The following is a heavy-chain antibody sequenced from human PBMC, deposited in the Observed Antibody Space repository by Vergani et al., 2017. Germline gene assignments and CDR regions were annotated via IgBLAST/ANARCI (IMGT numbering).Heavy chain of an antibody. CDR1: VCSISSSSYS. D-gene: IGHD3-3*01. Sequence: QLQLQESGPGLVKPSEPLSLTCPVSVCSISSSSYSWGWIRQPPGKGLEWIGSIYYRGGTYNNPSLKSRVTISVDTSKNQFSLKLRSVTAADTAVYYCARVVQDYFGGYYFDYWGQGTLVTVSS. CDR2: IYYRGGT. CDR3: ARVVQDYFGGYYFDY. V-gene: IGHV4-39*01. J-gene: IGHJ4*02.